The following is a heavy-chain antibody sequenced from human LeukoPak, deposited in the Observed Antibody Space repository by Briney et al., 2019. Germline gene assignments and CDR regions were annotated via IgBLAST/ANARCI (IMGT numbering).Heavy chain of an antibody. CDR3: AELGITMIGGV. D-gene: IGHD3-10*02. Sequence: GGSLRLSCVASGFTFSTYWMTWVRQAPGKGLEWVSYISSSGSTIYYADSVRGRFTISRDNAKNSLYLQMNSLRAEDTAVYYCAELGITMIGGVWGKGTTVTISS. CDR1: GFTFSTYW. J-gene: IGHJ6*04. CDR2: ISSSGSTI. V-gene: IGHV3-48*04.